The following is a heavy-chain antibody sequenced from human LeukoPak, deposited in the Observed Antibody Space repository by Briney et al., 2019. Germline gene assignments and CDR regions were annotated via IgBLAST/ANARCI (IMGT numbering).Heavy chain of an antibody. D-gene: IGHD3-22*01. CDR2: INPSGGST. Sequence: ASVKVSCKASGYTFTSYYMHWVRQAPGQGLEWMGIINPSGGSTSYAQKFQGRVTITADESTSTAYMELSSLRSEDTAVYYCARATYYDSSGYYFGYWGQGTLVTVSS. CDR1: GYTFTSYY. J-gene: IGHJ4*02. V-gene: IGHV1-46*01. CDR3: ARATYYDSSGYYFGY.